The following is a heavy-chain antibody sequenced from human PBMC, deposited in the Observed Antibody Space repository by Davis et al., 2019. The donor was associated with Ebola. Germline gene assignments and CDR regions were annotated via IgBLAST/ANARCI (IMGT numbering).Heavy chain of an antibody. Sequence: PGGSLRLSCQASGYTFARYWISWVRQRPGKGLEWMGKIDPGDSYVKYSPSFQGHVTFSADRSTSVVYLQWTSLEASDTATYYCARHECVADCSEFDFWGQGTLVTVSS. CDR2: IDPGDSYV. D-gene: IGHD2-21*02. V-gene: IGHV5-10-1*01. J-gene: IGHJ4*02. CDR1: GYTFARYW. CDR3: ARHECVADCSEFDF.